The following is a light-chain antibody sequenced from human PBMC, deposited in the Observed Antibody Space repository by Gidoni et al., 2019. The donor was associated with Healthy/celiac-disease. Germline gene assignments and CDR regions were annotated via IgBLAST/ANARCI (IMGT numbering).Light chain of an antibody. CDR2: LGS. V-gene: IGKV2-28*01. CDR1: QSLLHSNGYNY. J-gene: IGKJ5*01. CDR3: MQALQTPPT. Sequence: DIVMTQSPLSLPVTPGEPASISCRSSQSLLHSNGYNYLDWYLQKPGQSPPLLIYLGSNRASGVHDRFSGSGSGTDFTLKISRVEAEDVGVYYCMQALQTPPTFGQGTRLEIK.